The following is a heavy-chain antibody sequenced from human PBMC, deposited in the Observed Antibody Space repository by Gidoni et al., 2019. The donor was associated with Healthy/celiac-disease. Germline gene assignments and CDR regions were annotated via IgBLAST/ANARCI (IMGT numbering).Heavy chain of an antibody. CDR2: IRGSGGST. CDR1: GFTFSSYA. J-gene: IGHJ4*02. D-gene: IGHD5-12*01. V-gene: IGHV3-23*01. Sequence: EVQLLESGGGLVQPGGSLRLSCAASGFTFSSYAMSWVRQAPGRGLEWVSAIRGSGGSTYYADSVKGRFTISRDNSKNTLYLQMNSLRAEDTAVYYCAKDQSGYDYLYFDYWGQGTLVTVSS. CDR3: AKDQSGYDYLYFDY.